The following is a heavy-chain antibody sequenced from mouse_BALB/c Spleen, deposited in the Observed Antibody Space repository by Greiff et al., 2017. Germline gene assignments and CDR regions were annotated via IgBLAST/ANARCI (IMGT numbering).Heavy chain of an antibody. V-gene: IGHV1S56*01. CDR1: GYTFTSYY. D-gene: IGHD1-3*01. Sequence: QVQLQQSGPELVKPGASVRISCTASGYTFTSYYIHWVKQRPGQGLEWIGWIYPGNVNTKYNEKFKGKATLTADKSSSTAYMQLSSLTSEDSAVYFCVYRYYAMDYWGQGTSVTVSS. CDR2: IYPGNVNT. CDR3: VYRYYAMDY. J-gene: IGHJ4*01.